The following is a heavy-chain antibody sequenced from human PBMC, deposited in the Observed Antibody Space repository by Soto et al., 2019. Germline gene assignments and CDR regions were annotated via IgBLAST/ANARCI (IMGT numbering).Heavy chain of an antibody. CDR1: GFTFTTYG. J-gene: IGHJ4*02. V-gene: IGHV3-30*18. CDR2: ISYDGSHA. D-gene: IGHD1-26*01. Sequence: QVQLVDSGGGVVQPGRSLRLSCAASGFTFTTYGMHWVRRAPGKGLEWVAVISYDGSHAYYADSVKGRFTISRDNSKNTLYLKINSLRAEDTAVYYCAKERTYSVASGFDSWGRGTLVTVSS. CDR3: AKERTYSVASGFDS.